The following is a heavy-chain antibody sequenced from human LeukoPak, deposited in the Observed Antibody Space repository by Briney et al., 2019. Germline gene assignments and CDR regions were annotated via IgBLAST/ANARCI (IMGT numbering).Heavy chain of an antibody. CDR2: ISSGDRT. CDR1: GFTVSNNY. J-gene: IGHJ4*02. V-gene: IGHV3-53*01. CDR3: AKDATASPYFHWFDN. Sequence: GGSLRLSCAASGFTVSNNYMSWVRQAPGRGLEWVAGISSGDRTFHAESVKGRFTISRDKSKDTLYLQMNSLRAEDTAVYYCAKDATASPYFHWFDNWGQGTQVIVSS. D-gene: IGHD3-9*01.